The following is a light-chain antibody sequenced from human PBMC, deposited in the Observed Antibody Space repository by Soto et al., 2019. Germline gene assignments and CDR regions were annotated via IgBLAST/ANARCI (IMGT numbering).Light chain of an antibody. J-gene: IGLJ1*01. Sequence: QSVLTQPASVSGSPGQSITISCTGTSSDVGGYSCVSWYQHHPGKAPKLMIYEVSNRPSGVSNRFSGSKSGNTASLAISGLQAEDEADYYCCSYTSSSTLYVFGTGTKVTVL. CDR2: EVS. V-gene: IGLV2-14*01. CDR3: CSYTSSSTLYV. CDR1: SSDVGGYSC.